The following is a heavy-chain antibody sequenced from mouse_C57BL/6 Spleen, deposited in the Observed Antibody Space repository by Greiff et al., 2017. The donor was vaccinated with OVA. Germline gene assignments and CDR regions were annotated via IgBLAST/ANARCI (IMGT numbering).Heavy chain of an antibody. V-gene: IGHV5-9-1*02. CDR1: GFTFSSYA. CDR2: ISSGGDYI. J-gene: IGHJ2*01. CDR3: TRDGPNSYFDY. D-gene: IGHD4-1*01. Sequence: EVKLMESGEGLVKPGGSLKLSCAASGFTFSSYAMSWVRQTPEKRLEWVAYISSGGDYIYYADTVKGRFTISRDNARNTLYLQMSSLKSEDTAMYYCTRDGPNSYFDYWGQGTTLTVSA.